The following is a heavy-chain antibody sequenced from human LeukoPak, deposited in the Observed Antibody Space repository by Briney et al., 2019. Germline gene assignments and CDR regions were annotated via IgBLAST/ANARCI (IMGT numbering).Heavy chain of an antibody. V-gene: IGHV1-24*01. D-gene: IGHD6-6*01. J-gene: IGHJ6*03. CDR3: ARGGHSSSSYYYYMDV. CDR1: GYSLTGLS. CDR2: FDPEDGET. Sequence: ASVKVSCKVSGYSLTGLSLHWVRQAPGRGLEWMGGFDPEDGETIFAEKFQDRVTVTEDTSTDTAYMKLSSLRSEDTAVYYCARGGHSSSSYYYYMDVWGKGTTVTVSS.